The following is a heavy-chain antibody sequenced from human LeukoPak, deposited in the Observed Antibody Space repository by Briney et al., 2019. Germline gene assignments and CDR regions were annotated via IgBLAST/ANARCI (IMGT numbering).Heavy chain of an antibody. J-gene: IGHJ6*02. D-gene: IGHD3-3*01. CDR1: GFTFSSYW. V-gene: IGHV3-7*01. CDR3: ARDSRETYYDFWSGYYRQGGYYYYGVDV. CDR2: IKQDGSEK. Sequence: GGSLRLSCAASGFTFSSYWMSWVRQAPGKGLEWVANIKQDGSEKYYVDSVKGRFTISRDNAKNSLYLQMNSLRAEDTAVYYCARDSRETYYDFWSGYYRQGGYYYYGVDVWGQGTTVTVSS.